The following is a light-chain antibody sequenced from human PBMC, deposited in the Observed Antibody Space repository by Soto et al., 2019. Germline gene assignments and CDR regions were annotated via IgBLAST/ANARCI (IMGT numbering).Light chain of an antibody. Sequence: QSALTQPASVSGSPGQSITISCTGTSSDVGDYNSVSWYQQHPGKAPKLMIYEVSNRPSGVSNRFSGSKSGNTASLTISGLQDEDEADYYCSSYTSSSTYVFGTGTKLTVL. CDR2: EVS. V-gene: IGLV2-14*01. CDR1: SSDVGDYNS. CDR3: SSYTSSSTYV. J-gene: IGLJ1*01.